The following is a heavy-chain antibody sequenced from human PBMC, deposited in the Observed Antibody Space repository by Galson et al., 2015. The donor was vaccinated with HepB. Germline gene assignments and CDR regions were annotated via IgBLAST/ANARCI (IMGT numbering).Heavy chain of an antibody. CDR1: GFTVSSKY. Sequence: SLRLSCAASGFTVSSKYMSWVRQAPGKGLEWVSVIYSGGSTYYADSVKGRFTISRDNSKNTLYLQMNSLRAEDTAVYYCARSGSGYYSATPDYWGQGTLVTVSS. J-gene: IGHJ4*02. D-gene: IGHD3-22*01. CDR3: ARSGSGYYSATPDY. V-gene: IGHV3-66*01. CDR2: IYSGGST.